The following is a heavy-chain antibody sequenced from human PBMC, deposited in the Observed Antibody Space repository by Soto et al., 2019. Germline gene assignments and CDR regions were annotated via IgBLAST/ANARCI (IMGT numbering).Heavy chain of an antibody. CDR3: ARHGDDFWTFARIQNWFDP. D-gene: IGHD3-3*01. Sequence: SETLSLTCTVSGGSISSSSYYWGWIRQPPGKGLEWIGSIYYSGSTYYNPSLKSRVTISVYTSKNQFSLKLSSVTAADTAVYYCARHGDDFWTFARIQNWFDPWGQGTLVTVSS. J-gene: IGHJ5*02. CDR2: IYYSGST. CDR1: GGSISSSSYY. V-gene: IGHV4-39*01.